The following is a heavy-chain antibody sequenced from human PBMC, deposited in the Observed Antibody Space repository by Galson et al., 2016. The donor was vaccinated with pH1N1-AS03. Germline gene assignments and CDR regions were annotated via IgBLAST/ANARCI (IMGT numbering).Heavy chain of an antibody. V-gene: IGHV1-2*04. J-gene: IGHJ6*02. D-gene: IGHD1-26*01. CDR2: INPKNGVT. CDR1: GYIFTDFY. CDR3: ARDPRGPCSSATCVTTYYFGMDV. Sequence: SVKVSCKASGYIFTDFYVHWVRQAPGQGLEWMGWINPKNGVTNYAQKFQAWVTMTGDTSISTAYMELHGLKSDDTAVYYCARDPRGPCSSATCVTTYYFGMDVWGQGTTVIVAS.